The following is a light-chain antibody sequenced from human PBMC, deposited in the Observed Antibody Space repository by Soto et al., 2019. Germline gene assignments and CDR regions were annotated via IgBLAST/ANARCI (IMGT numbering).Light chain of an antibody. Sequence: AIQMTQSPSSLSASVGDRVTITCRASQGIRNDLGWYQQKPGKAPKLLIYAASSLQSGVPSRFSGSRSGTNFTFTISSLQPEDFATYYCLQDYNYPGTFGQGTKVDIK. V-gene: IGKV1-6*01. CDR2: AAS. CDR3: LQDYNYPGT. CDR1: QGIRND. J-gene: IGKJ1*01.